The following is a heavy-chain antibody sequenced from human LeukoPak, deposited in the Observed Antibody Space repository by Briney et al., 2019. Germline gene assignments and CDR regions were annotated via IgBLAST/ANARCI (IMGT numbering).Heavy chain of an antibody. CDR1: GFTFSSYA. Sequence: GXXRLSCAASGFTFSSYAMSWVRQAPGKGLEWVSAISGSGGSTYYADSVKGRFTISRDNSKNTLYMQMNSLRAENTAVYYCAKDNDFWSGYHFDYWGQGTLVTVSS. CDR2: ISGSGGST. CDR3: AKDNDFWSGYHFDY. D-gene: IGHD3-3*01. V-gene: IGHV3-23*01. J-gene: IGHJ4*02.